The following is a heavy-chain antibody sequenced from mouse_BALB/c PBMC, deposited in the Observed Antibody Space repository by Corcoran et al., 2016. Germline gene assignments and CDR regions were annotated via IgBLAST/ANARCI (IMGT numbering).Heavy chain of an antibody. Sequence: EVQLQRSGAELVKQGATVKLSCTASDFNIKDTYMHRVKQRSGQGLEWIGRSDPANGNTKDDPKFQGKATITADTSSNTAYLQLSSLTSEDTAVYYCARWDWYFDVWGAGTTVTVSS. CDR1: DFNIKDTY. J-gene: IGHJ1*01. V-gene: IGHV14-3*02. CDR3: ARWDWYFDV. CDR2: SDPANGNT.